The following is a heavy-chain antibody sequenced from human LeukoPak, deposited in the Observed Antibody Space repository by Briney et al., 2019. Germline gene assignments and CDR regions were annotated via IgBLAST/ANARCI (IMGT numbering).Heavy chain of an antibody. CDR3: ARGHSSGWFSDY. CDR2: IIPILGIA. V-gene: IGHV1-69*04. CDR1: GGTFSSYA. Sequence: SVKVSCKASGGTFSSYAISWVRQAPGQGLEWMGRIIPILGIANYAQKFQGRVTITADKSTSTAYMELSSLRSEDTAVYYCARGHSSGWFSDYWGQGTLVTVSS. D-gene: IGHD6-19*01. J-gene: IGHJ4*02.